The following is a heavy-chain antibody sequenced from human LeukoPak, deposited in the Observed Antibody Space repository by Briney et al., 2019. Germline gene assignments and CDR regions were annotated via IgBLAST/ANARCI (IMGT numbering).Heavy chain of an antibody. CDR2: INHSGST. J-gene: IGHJ5*02. D-gene: IGHD3-22*01. CDR3: ARVVRTYYYDSSGPPGWFDP. CDR1: GGSFSGYY. V-gene: IGHV4-34*01. Sequence: KPSETLSLTCAVYGGSFSGYYWSWIRQPPGKGLEWIGEINHSGSTNYNPSLKSRVTRSVDTSKNQLSLKLSSVTAADTAVYYCARVVRTYYYDSSGPPGWFDPWGQGTLVTVSS.